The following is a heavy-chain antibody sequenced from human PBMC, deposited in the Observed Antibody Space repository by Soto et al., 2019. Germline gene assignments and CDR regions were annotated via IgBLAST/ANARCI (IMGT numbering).Heavy chain of an antibody. CDR3: AKTRSGYPNYFDY. CDR2: ISWNSGSI. Sequence: SLRLSCAASGFTFDDYAMHWVRQAPGKGLEWVSGISWNSGSIGYADSVKGRFTISRDNAKNSLYLQMNSLRADDSALYYCAKTRSGYPNYFDYWGQGTLVTVSS. CDR1: GFTFDDYA. D-gene: IGHD6-13*01. V-gene: IGHV3-9*01. J-gene: IGHJ4*02.